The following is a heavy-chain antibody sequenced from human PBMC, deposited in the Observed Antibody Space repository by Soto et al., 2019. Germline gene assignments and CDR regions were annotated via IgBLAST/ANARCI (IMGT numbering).Heavy chain of an antibody. CDR2: ISAYNGNT. D-gene: IGHD6-13*01. J-gene: IGHJ6*02. V-gene: IGHV1-18*01. CDR3: ARGRRNGVYSSSWSDPLYYYYGMDV. CDR1: GYTFTSYG. Sequence: QVQLVQSGAEVKKPGASVKVSCKASGYTFTSYGISWVRQAPGQGLEWMGWISAYNGNTNYAQKLQGRVTMTTDTSTSTDYMELRSLRSDDTAVYYCARGRRNGVYSSSWSDPLYYYYGMDVWGQGTTVTVSS.